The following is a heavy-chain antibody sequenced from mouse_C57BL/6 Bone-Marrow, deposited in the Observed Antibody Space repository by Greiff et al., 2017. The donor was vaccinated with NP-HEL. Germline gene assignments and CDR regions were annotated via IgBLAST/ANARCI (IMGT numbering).Heavy chain of an antibody. J-gene: IGHJ4*01. V-gene: IGHV1-22*01. CDR1: GYTFTDYN. CDR2: INPNNGGT. D-gene: IGHD1-1*01. CDR3: ARRDHYGTGAMDY. Sequence: EVQLQQSGPELVKPGASVTMSCKASGYTFTDYNMHWVKQSHGKSLEWIGYINPNNGGTSYNQKFKGKATLTVNKSSSTAYMELRSLTSEDSAVYYCARRDHYGTGAMDYWGQGTSVTVSS.